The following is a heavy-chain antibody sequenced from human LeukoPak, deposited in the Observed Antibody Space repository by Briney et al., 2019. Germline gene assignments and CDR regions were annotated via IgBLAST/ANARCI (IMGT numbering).Heavy chain of an antibody. D-gene: IGHD2-21*01. CDR3: AKDGED. J-gene: IGHJ4*02. V-gene: IGHV3-23*01. CDR1: GFTFRNYA. CDR2: ISGSASDT. Sequence: SGGSLRLSCAASGFTFRNYAMSWARQAPGKGLESVSTISGSASDTHYADSVKGRFTISRDNSKNTLYLHMDSLRAEDTAVYYCAKDGEDWGQGTLVTVSS.